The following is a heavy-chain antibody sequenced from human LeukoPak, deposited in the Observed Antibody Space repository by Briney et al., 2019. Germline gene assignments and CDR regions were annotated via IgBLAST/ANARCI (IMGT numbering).Heavy chain of an antibody. CDR3: ARHDWLPDY. D-gene: IGHD3-9*01. J-gene: IGHJ4*02. Sequence: LGESLKISCKGSGYRFTSYWIGWVRQMPGKGLEWMGIVYPADSRAGYSPSFQGQVTISLHKTINTAYLQWSSLKASDTAIYYCARHDWLPDYWGQGTLVTVSS. V-gene: IGHV5-51*01. CDR2: VYPADSRA. CDR1: GYRFTSYW.